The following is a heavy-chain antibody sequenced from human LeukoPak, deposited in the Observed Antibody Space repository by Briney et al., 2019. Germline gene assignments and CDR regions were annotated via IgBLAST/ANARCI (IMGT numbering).Heavy chain of an antibody. CDR3: AREVREPAFSYYYYYYMDV. D-gene: IGHD3-10*01. CDR2: IYTSGST. CDR1: GGSISSYF. V-gene: IGHV4-4*09. Sequence: SETLSLTCTVSGGSISSYFWSWVRQPPGKGLEWIGNIYTSGSTNYNPSLKSRVTISVDTSKTQFSLKLSSVTAAATAVSYCAREVREPAFSYYYYYYMDVWGKGTTVTVSS. J-gene: IGHJ6*03.